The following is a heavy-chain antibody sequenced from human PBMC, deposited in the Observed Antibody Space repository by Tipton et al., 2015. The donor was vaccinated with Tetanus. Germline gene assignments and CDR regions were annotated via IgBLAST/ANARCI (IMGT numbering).Heavy chain of an antibody. CDR1: GGSISSSSYY. V-gene: IGHV4-39*07. J-gene: IGHJ4*02. D-gene: IGHD3-3*01. CDR3: ARIHDFLSGHFDF. Sequence: TLSLTCTVSGGSISSSSYYWGWIRQPPGKGLEYIGYILYGGGSHYNPSLKSRVTVSADPSQNQFSLKLTSVTAADSAVYYCARIHDFLSGHFDFWGQGTLVAVSS. CDR2: ILYGGGS.